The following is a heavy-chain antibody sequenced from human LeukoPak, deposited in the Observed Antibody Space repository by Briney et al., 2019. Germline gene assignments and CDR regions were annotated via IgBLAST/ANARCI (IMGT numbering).Heavy chain of an antibody. Sequence: GGSLRLSCAASGFTVSSYYMSWVRQAPGKGLEWVSVIYSGGSTFYAGSVKGGFTISRDNAENTLYLQMNSLRAEDTAVYYCARDMGGSGLQNSRDYWGQGTLVTVSS. CDR3: ARDMGGSGLQNSRDY. D-gene: IGHD6-19*01. J-gene: IGHJ4*02. V-gene: IGHV3-66*01. CDR1: GFTVSSYY. CDR2: IYSGGST.